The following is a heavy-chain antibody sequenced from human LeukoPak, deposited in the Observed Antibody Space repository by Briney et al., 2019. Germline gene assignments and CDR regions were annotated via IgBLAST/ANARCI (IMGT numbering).Heavy chain of an antibody. CDR1: GFTFSSYS. Sequence: PGGSLRLSCAASGFTFSSYSLNWVRQAPGKGLEWVSSISSSSSYIYYADSVKGRFTISRDNAKNSLYLQMNSLRAEDTAVYYCARGDKYSSSGHDYWGQGTLVTVSS. D-gene: IGHD6-6*01. CDR3: ARGDKYSSSGHDY. V-gene: IGHV3-21*01. J-gene: IGHJ4*02. CDR2: ISSSSSYI.